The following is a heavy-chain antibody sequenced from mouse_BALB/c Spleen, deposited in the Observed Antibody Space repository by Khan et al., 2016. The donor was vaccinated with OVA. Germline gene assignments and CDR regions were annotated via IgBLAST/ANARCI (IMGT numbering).Heavy chain of an antibody. V-gene: IGHV3-2*02. CDR3: AREGYDYDYAMDY. CDR2: ISYSGST. D-gene: IGHD2-4*01. Sequence: EVQLQESGPGLVKPSQSLSLTCTVTGYSITSDYAWNWIRQFPGNKLEWMGYISYSGSTSYNLSLKSRISITRDTSKNQFFLQLNSVTTEDTATYYCAREGYDYDYAMDYWGQGTSVTVSS. J-gene: IGHJ4*01. CDR1: GYSITSDYA.